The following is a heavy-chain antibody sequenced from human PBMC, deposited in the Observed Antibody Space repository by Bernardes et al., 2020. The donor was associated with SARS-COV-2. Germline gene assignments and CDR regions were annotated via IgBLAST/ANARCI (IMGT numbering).Heavy chain of an antibody. J-gene: IGHJ4*02. Sequence: ASVKVSCKASGFTLTSYGITWVRQAPGQGLEWVGWSTAYNSKSTYAPKFQGRVTMATDTSTSTAYMELRSLTSDDTAVYYCARVVRIAVVGDFDFWGQGTLVTVSS. CDR2: STAYNSKS. CDR3: ARVVRIAVVGDFDF. CDR1: GFTLTSYG. V-gene: IGHV1-18*01. D-gene: IGHD6-19*01.